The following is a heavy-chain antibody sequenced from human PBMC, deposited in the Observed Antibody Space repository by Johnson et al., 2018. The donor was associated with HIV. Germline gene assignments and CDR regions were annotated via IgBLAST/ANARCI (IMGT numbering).Heavy chain of an antibody. CDR3: ASEVRGVLDI. CDR2: IYSGGTT. V-gene: IGHV3-66*01. J-gene: IGHJ3*02. Sequence: VQLVESGGGLVQPGGSLRLSCAASGFSVSSKYMSWVRQAPGKGLEWVSVIYSGGTTYYADSVKGRFTISRDTSKNTLYLQMNSLRAEDTAVYYCASEVRGVLDIWGQGTMVTVSS. D-gene: IGHD3-10*01. CDR1: GFSVSSKY.